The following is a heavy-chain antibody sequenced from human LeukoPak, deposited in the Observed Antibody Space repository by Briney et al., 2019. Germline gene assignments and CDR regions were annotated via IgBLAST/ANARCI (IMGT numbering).Heavy chain of an antibody. CDR3: ARDGALSIAAAGTNWFDP. CDR1: GYTFTVYY. D-gene: IGHD6-13*01. Sequence: ASVTVSCTASGYTFTVYYMHWVRQAPGQGLEWMGWINPNSGGTNYAQKFQGRVTMTRDTSISTAYMELSRLRSDDTAVYYCARDGALSIAAAGTNWFDPWGQGTLVTVSS. CDR2: INPNSGGT. J-gene: IGHJ5*02. V-gene: IGHV1-2*02.